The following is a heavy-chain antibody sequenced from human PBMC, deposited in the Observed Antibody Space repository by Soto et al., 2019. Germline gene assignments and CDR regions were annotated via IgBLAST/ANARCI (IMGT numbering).Heavy chain of an antibody. CDR3: ARDSEYELLTDGNCYYYMDV. CDR1: GGSISSYY. D-gene: IGHD2-15*01. J-gene: IGHJ6*03. V-gene: IGHV4-59*01. Sequence: QVQLQESGPGLVKPSETLSLTCTVSGGSISSYYWSWIRQPPGKGLEWIGYIYYSGSTNYNPSLKSRVTISVDTSKIPFSLKLSSVTAADTAVYYCARDSEYELLTDGNCYYYMDVWGKGTTVTVSS. CDR2: IYYSGST.